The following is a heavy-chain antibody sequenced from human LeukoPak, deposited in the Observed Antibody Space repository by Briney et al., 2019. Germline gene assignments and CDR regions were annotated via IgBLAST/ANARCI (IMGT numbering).Heavy chain of an antibody. J-gene: IGHJ4*02. CDR2: IWYDGSNK. CDR1: GFTFSSYG. D-gene: IGHD2-2*01. Sequence: GGSLRLSCAASGFTFSSYGMHWVRQAPGKGLEWVAVIWYDGSNKYYADSVKGRFTISRDNSKNTLYLQMNSLRAEDTAVYYCARGMVPAAMYYWGQGTLVTVSS. V-gene: IGHV3-33*01. CDR3: ARGMVPAAMYY.